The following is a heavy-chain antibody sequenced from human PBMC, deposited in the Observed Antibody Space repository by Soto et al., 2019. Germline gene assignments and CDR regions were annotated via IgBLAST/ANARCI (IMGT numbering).Heavy chain of an antibody. CDR3: AKDRGVFGVRNYYGMDV. CDR1: GFTFSSYV. Sequence: GGSLRVSCAASGFTFSSYVMQWVRQSPGKGLEWVAVISYDGSNKYYADSVKGRFTISRDNSKNTLYLQMNSLRAEDTAVYYCAKDRGVFGVRNYYGMDVWGQGTTVTVSS. D-gene: IGHD3-3*01. V-gene: IGHV3-30*18. CDR2: ISYDGSNK. J-gene: IGHJ6*02.